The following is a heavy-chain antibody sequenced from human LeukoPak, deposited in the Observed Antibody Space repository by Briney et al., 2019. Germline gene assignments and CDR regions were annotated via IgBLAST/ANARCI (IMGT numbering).Heavy chain of an antibody. CDR2: INPSGGST. D-gene: IGHD3-3*01. CDR3: ARSATIFGVRGAFDI. CDR1: GYTFTNFY. Sequence: ASVKVSCKASGYTFTNFYMHWVRQAPGQGLEWMGIINPSGGSTSYAQKFQGRVTMTRDMSTSTVYMELSSLRSEDTAVYYCARSATIFGVRGAFDIWGQGTMVTVSS. V-gene: IGHV1-46*01. J-gene: IGHJ3*02.